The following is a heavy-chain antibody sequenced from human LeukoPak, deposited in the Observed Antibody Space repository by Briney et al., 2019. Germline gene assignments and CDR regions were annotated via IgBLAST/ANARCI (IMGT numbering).Heavy chain of an antibody. CDR1: GYTFTSYA. Sequence: GASVKVSCKASGYTFTSYAMHWVRQAPGQRLEWMGWINAGNGITKYSQKFQGRVTITRDTSASTAYMELSSLRSEDTAVYYCARAPRVRFLEWLTGMDVWGQGTTVTVSS. D-gene: IGHD3-3*01. CDR2: INAGNGIT. V-gene: IGHV1-3*01. CDR3: ARAPRVRFLEWLTGMDV. J-gene: IGHJ6*02.